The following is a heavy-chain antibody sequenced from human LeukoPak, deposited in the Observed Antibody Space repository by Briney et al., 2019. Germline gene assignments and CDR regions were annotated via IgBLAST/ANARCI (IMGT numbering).Heavy chain of an antibody. J-gene: IGHJ4*02. CDR1: GFTFSSYW. D-gene: IGHD5-24*01. Sequence: PGVSLRLSCAASGFTFSSYWMHWVRQAPGEWLVWVSRINSDGSSTSYADSVKGRFTISRDNAKNTLYLQMNSLRAEDTAVYYCAREGMATADYWGQGTLVTVSS. V-gene: IGHV3-74*01. CDR3: AREGMATADY. CDR2: INSDGSST.